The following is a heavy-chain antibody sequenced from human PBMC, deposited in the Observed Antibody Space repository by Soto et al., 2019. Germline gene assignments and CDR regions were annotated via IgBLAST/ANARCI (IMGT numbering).Heavy chain of an antibody. CDR1: GYSFTGYL. D-gene: IGHD3-16*01. Sequence: QVQLVQSGAEVRKPGASVKVSCKASGYSFTGYLLHWVRQAPGQGLEWMGWMNAKSGDTFFPQRFQGKFNMAWDTSLSTAYMEVGSLTSDDTAIYYCARGNPFNYAGFDVWGQGTTVAVSS. CDR3: ARGNPFNYAGFDV. J-gene: IGHJ6*02. CDR2: MNAKSGDT. V-gene: IGHV1-2*02.